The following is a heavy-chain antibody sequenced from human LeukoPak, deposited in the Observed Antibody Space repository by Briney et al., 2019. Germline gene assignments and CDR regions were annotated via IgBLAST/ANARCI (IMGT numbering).Heavy chain of an antibody. CDR3: AREGSVGATPYNWFDP. CDR2: IYYSGST. Sequence: SETLPLTCTVSGGSISSYYWSWIRQPPGKGLEWIGYIYYSGSTNYNPSLKSRVTISVDTSKNQFSLKLSSVTAADTAVYYCAREGSVGATPYNWFDPWGQGTLVTVSS. CDR1: GGSISSYY. V-gene: IGHV4-59*01. D-gene: IGHD1-26*01. J-gene: IGHJ5*02.